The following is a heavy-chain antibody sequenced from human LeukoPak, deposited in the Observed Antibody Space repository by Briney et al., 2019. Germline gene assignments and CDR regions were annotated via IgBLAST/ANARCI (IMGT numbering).Heavy chain of an antibody. J-gene: IGHJ4*02. V-gene: IGHV5-51*01. D-gene: IGHD2-15*01. CDR3: AREYPHGGFDY. Sequence: GESLKISCKASGYPFTTHWTGWVRQMPGKGLEWMGIIYPGDSDTRYSPSFQGQVTISADKSISTAYLQWSSLKASDTAMYYCAREYPHGGFDYWGQGTLVTVSS. CDR1: GYPFTTHW. CDR2: IYPGDSDT.